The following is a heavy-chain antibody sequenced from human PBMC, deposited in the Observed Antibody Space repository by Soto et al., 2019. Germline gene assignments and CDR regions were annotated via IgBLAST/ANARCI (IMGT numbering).Heavy chain of an antibody. J-gene: IGHJ4*02. Sequence: VGSLRLSCAASGFTFSSYWMHWVRQVPEKGLVWVSRINSDGSITNYADAVKGRFTISRDNVKNTLYLQMNSLRAEDTAVYYCVRYPRSVGGSYRPDYWGQGTLVTVSS. CDR2: INSDGSIT. CDR1: GFTFSSYW. V-gene: IGHV3-74*01. D-gene: IGHD3-16*02. CDR3: VRYPRSVGGSYRPDY.